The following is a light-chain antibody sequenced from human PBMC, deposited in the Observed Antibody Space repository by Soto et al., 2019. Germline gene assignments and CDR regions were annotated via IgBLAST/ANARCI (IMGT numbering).Light chain of an antibody. V-gene: IGKV3-20*01. CDR1: QSVTNSD. Sequence: EIVLTQSPGTLSLSPGERATLSCRASQSVTNSDLAWYQQKPGQAPRLLTYCASSRATGIPDRFSGSGSGTDFTLTITRLETEDFAVYICQQYGRSPETFGPGTKVDIK. J-gene: IGKJ3*01. CDR2: CAS. CDR3: QQYGRSPET.